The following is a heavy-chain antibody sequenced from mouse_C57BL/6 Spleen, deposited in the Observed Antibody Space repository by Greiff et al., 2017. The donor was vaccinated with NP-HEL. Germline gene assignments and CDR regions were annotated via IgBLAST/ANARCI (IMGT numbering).Heavy chain of an antibody. Sequence: QVQLKQSGAELVKPGASVKISCKASGYAFSSYWMNWVKQRPGKGLEWIGQIYPGDGDTTYNGKFKGKATLTADKSSSTAYMQLSNRSSEDSAVYFCARELWLRRGYFDYWGQGTTLTVSS. CDR3: ARELWLRRGYFDY. CDR1: GYAFSSYW. V-gene: IGHV1-80*01. J-gene: IGHJ2*01. CDR2: IYPGDGDT. D-gene: IGHD2-2*01.